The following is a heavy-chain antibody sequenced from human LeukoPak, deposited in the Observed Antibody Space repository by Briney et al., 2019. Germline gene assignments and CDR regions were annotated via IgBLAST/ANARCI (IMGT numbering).Heavy chain of an antibody. J-gene: IGHJ6*03. CDR1: GGSISSSNW. CDR2: IYHSGST. Sequence: SETLSLTCAVSGGSISSSNWWSWVRQPPGRGLEWIGEIYHSGSTNYNPSLKSRVTISVDKSKNQFSLKLSSVTAADTAVYYCARTTGSGRYYYYYMDVWGKGTTVTISS. V-gene: IGHV4-4*02. D-gene: IGHD1-26*01. CDR3: ARTTGSGRYYYYYMDV.